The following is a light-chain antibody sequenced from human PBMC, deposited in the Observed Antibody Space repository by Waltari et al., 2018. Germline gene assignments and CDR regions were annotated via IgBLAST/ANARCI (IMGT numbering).Light chain of an antibody. CDR3: QQFHSLLT. Sequence: DIQMTQSPSSLSASVGDSVTITCQASQDINNYLNWYQPKPGKAPKLLIYDASNLETGVPSRFSGSGSGTTFTFTISSLQPEDIATYYCQQFHSLLTFGGGTKVEIK. V-gene: IGKV1-33*01. J-gene: IGKJ4*01. CDR1: QDINNY. CDR2: DAS.